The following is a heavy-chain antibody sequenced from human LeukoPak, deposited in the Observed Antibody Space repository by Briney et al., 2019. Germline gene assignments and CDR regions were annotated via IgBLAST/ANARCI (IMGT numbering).Heavy chain of an antibody. D-gene: IGHD6-19*01. CDR1: GFTISNAW. Sequence: GGSLRLSCAASGFTISNAWMSWVRQARGKGLEWVGRIKSKTDGGTTDYAAPVKGRFTISRDDSKNTLYLQMNSLKTEDTAVYYCTTTSVAGTMGYWGQGTLVTVSS. J-gene: IGHJ4*02. V-gene: IGHV3-15*01. CDR2: IKSKTDGGTT. CDR3: TTTSVAGTMGY.